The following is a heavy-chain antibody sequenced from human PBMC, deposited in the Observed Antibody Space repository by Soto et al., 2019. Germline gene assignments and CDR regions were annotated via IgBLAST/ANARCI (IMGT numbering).Heavy chain of an antibody. V-gene: IGHV4-34*01. CDR2: INHSGST. J-gene: IGHJ4*02. D-gene: IGHD5-12*01. Sequence: NPSETLSLTCAVYGGSFSGDYWSWIRQPPGKGLEWIGEINHSGSTNYNPSFQGQVTISADKSISTAYLQWSSLKASDTAMYYCARSSGYDYSDFDYWGQGTLVTVSS. CDR1: GGSFSGDY. CDR3: ARSSGYDYSDFDY.